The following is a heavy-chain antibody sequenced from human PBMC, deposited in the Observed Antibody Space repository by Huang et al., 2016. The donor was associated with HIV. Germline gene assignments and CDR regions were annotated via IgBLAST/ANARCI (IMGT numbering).Heavy chain of an antibody. CDR2: MNPKTGNT. V-gene: IGHV1-8*02. Sequence: QVHLVQTGAEVKKPGASVKVSCKASGYTFTNYDINWVRQAPGRGREGMGWMNPKTGNTCFAQSFQGRVTMTRKTSITTAYMELTSLTSEDTAVYYCARSAYGDLDYWGLGTLVIVSS. D-gene: IGHD4-17*01. J-gene: IGHJ4*02. CDR1: GYTFTNYD. CDR3: ARSAYGDLDY.